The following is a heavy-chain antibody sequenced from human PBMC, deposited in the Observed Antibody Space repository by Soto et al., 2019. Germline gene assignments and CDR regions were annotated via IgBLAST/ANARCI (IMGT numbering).Heavy chain of an antibody. CDR2: ISSSGSTI. J-gene: IGHJ3*02. D-gene: IGHD4-17*01. V-gene: IGHV3-11*01. Sequence: PGGSLRLSCAASGFTFSDYYMSWIRQAPGKGLEWVSYISSSGSTIYYADSVKGRFTISRDNAKNSLYLQMNSLRAEDTAVYYCARETDYGAPVRAFDIWGQGTMVTVSS. CDR3: ARETDYGAPVRAFDI. CDR1: GFTFSDYY.